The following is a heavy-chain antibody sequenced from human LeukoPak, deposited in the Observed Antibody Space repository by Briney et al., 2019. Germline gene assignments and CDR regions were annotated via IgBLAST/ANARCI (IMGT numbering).Heavy chain of an antibody. D-gene: IGHD6-13*01. CDR1: GFTFSSYS. J-gene: IGHJ4*02. CDR3: ARDPQGYSSSWFDY. V-gene: IGHV3-21*01. CDR2: ISSSSSYI. Sequence: PGGSLRLSCAASGFTFSSYSMNWVRQAPGKGLEWVSSISSSSSYIYYADSLKGRFTISRDNAKNSLYLQMNSLRAEDTAVYYCARDPQGYSSSWFDYWGQGTLVTVSS.